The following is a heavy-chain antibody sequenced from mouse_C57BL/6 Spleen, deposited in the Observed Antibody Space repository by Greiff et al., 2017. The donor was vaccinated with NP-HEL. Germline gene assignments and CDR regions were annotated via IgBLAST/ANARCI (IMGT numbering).Heavy chain of an antibody. CDR2: IHPNSGST. CDR3: ARSGANWDDGFAY. J-gene: IGHJ3*01. CDR1: GYTFTSYW. V-gene: IGHV1-64*01. Sequence: QVHVKQPGAELVKPGASVKLSCKASGYTFTSYWMHWVKQRPGQGLEWIGMIHPNSGSTNYNEKFKSKATLTVDKSSSTAYMQLSSLTSEDSAVYYCARSGANWDDGFAYWGQGTLVTVSA. D-gene: IGHD4-1*01.